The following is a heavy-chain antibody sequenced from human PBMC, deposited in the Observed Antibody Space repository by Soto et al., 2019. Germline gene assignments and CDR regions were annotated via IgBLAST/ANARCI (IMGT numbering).Heavy chain of an antibody. CDR1: GYSFTDYH. CDR3: ARGDSTDCSNGVCSFFYNHDMDV. V-gene: IGHV1-2*04. CDR2: INPKSGGT. Sequence: TSVKVSCKASGYSFTDYHIHWVRQAPGQGLEWLGRINPKSGGTSTAQKFQGWVTMTTDTSISTASMELTRLTSDDTAIYYCARGDSTDCSNGVCSFFYNHDMDVWGQGTTVTVSS. J-gene: IGHJ6*02. D-gene: IGHD2-8*01.